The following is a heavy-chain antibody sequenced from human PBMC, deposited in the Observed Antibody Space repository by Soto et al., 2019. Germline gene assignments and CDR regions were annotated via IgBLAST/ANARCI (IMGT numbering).Heavy chain of an antibody. V-gene: IGHV1-18*01. Sequence: QVQLVQSGAEVKKPGASVKVSCKASGYTFTSYGISWVRQAPGQGLEWMGWISAYNGNTNYAQKLQGRVTMTTDTSTSTAYMELRSLRSDDTAVYYGARDREMYYGSGPSLRFDPWGQGTLVTVSS. CDR3: ARDREMYYGSGPSLRFDP. J-gene: IGHJ5*02. D-gene: IGHD3-10*01. CDR2: ISAYNGNT. CDR1: GYTFTSYG.